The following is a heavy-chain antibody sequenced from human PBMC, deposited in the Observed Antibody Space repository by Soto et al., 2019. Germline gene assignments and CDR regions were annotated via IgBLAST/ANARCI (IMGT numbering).Heavy chain of an antibody. CDR1: GDSFISYW. J-gene: IGHJ4*02. CDR2: IYPGDSDT. CDR3: ATPSYYYYDSSGYYTHFGLPIY. Sequence: PGESLKNSCKGSGDSFISYWIGWVRQITGKGLEWMGIIYPGDSDTRYSPSFQGQVTISADKSISTAYLQWSSLKASDTAMYYCATPSYYYYDSSGYYTHFGLPIYWGQGTLVTVSS. D-gene: IGHD3-22*01. V-gene: IGHV5-51*01.